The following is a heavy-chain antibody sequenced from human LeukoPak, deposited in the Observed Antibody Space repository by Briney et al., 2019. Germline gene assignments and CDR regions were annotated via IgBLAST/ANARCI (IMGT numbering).Heavy chain of an antibody. Sequence: PSETLSLTCTVSGGSISVSDCYWGWIRQPPGKGLEWIGSLSSSGSTFYNPSLRSRATLSLDTSKNEFSLMLSFVTAADAAVYYCARDGDISGLVGDLYFDSWGQGALVTVSS. V-gene: IGHV4-39*07. CDR1: GGSISVSDCY. CDR2: LSSSGST. D-gene: IGHD3-22*01. CDR3: ARDGDISGLVGDLYFDS. J-gene: IGHJ4*02.